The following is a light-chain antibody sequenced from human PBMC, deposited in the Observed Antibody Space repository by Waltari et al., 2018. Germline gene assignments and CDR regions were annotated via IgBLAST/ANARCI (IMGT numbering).Light chain of an antibody. CDR3: NAYAGSSHVV. Sequence: QSALTQPPSASGSPGQSVTISCTGTSSDVGAYNHVSWYQQHPGKAPKLIVYDVSKRPSGVRDRVSGAKSGNAASLTVSGLQAGDEADYYWNAYAGSSHVVFGGGTTLTVL. V-gene: IGLV2-8*01. CDR2: DVS. J-gene: IGLJ2*01. CDR1: SSDVGAYNH.